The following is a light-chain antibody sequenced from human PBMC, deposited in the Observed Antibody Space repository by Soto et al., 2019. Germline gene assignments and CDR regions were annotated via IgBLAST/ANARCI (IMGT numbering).Light chain of an antibody. Sequence: DTVTSQTPLSSAVTLGQSASISCRSSQSLLHSDGITYLGWLQQRPGQPPRLLIYRISNRFSGVPDRFSGSGAGTDFTLRISRLEAEDVGVYYCKQDISSPLTFGGGTKVDI. CDR1: QSLLHSDGITY. CDR2: RIS. V-gene: IGKV2-24*01. CDR3: KQDISSPLT. J-gene: IGKJ4*01.